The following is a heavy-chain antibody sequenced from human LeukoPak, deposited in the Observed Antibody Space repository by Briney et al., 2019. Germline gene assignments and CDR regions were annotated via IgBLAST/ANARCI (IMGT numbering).Heavy chain of an antibody. J-gene: IGHJ4*02. CDR1: GFTFSNFG. Sequence: GGSLRLSCAASGFTFSNFGISWVRQAPGKGLEWVSAISDSGDSTYYADSVKGRFTVSRDNSKNTLYLQMNSLRAEDTAVYYCANGETPDYWGQGTLVTVSS. CDR3: ANGETPDY. V-gene: IGHV3-23*01. D-gene: IGHD2-21*01. CDR2: ISDSGDST.